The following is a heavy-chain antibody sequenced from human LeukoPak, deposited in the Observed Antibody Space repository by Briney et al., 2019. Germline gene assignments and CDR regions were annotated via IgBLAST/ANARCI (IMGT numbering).Heavy chain of an antibody. D-gene: IGHD3-22*01. J-gene: IGHJ4*02. CDR2: IIPIFGTA. CDR3: ARAGGGGYYDSGGYYPFDY. V-gene: IGHV1-69*05. CDR1: GGTFSSYA. Sequence: SVKVSCKASGGTFSSYAISWVRQAPGQGLEWMGGIIPIFGTANYAQKFQGRVTITTDESTSTAYMELSSLRSEDTAVYYCARAGGGGYYDSGGYYPFDYWGQGTLVTVSS.